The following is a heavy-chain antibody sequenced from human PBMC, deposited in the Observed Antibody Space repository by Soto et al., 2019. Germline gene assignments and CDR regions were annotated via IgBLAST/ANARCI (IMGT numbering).Heavy chain of an antibody. CDR3: ASPYGSGSYYNSYYFDY. J-gene: IGHJ4*02. V-gene: IGHV1-69*13. Sequence: ASVKVSCKASGGTFSSYAISWVRQAPGQGLEWMGGIIPILGTANYAQKFQGRVTITADESTSTAYMELSSLRSEDTAVYYCASPYGSGSYYNSYYFDYWGQGTLVTVSS. D-gene: IGHD3-10*01. CDR1: GGTFSSYA. CDR2: IIPILGTA.